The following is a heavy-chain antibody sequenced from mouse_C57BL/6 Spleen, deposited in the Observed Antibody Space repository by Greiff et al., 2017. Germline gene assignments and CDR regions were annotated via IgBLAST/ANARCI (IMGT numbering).Heavy chain of an antibody. Sequence: VQLQQSGPGLVQPSQSLSITCTVSGFSLTSYGVHWVRQSPGKGLEWLGVIWSGGSTDYNAAFISRLSISKDNSKSQVFFKMNSLQADDTAIYYCAINGGDYAMDYWGQGTSVTVSS. CDR1: GFSLTSYG. J-gene: IGHJ4*01. V-gene: IGHV2-2*01. CDR3: AINGGDYAMDY. D-gene: IGHD1-2*01. CDR2: IWSGGST.